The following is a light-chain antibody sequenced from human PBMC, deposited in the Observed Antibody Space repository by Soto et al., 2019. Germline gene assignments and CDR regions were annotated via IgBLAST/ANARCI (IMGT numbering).Light chain of an antibody. J-gene: IGLJ2*01. Sequence: QSVLTQPHSVSGAPGQRVTISCTGSSSNIGADYDVHWYQQLPGTAPKLLIYGNSNRPSGVPDRFSGSKSGPSASLAITGLQADDEADYYCQSYDSSLSGVVFGGGTKLTVL. V-gene: IGLV1-40*01. CDR2: GNS. CDR3: QSYDSSLSGVV. CDR1: SSNIGADYD.